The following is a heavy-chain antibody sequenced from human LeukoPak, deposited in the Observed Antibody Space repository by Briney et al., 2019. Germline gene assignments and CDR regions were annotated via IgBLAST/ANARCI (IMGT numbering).Heavy chain of an antibody. J-gene: IGHJ4*02. D-gene: IGHD6-6*01. Sequence: ASVKVSCKASGYTFTGYYMHWVRQAPGQGLEWMGWINPNSGGTNYAQKFQGRVTMTRDTSISTAYMELSRLRSDDTAVYYCARDGGFISSSMGYWGQGTLVTVSS. CDR3: ARDGGFISSSMGY. V-gene: IGHV1-2*02. CDR2: INPNSGGT. CDR1: GYTFTGYY.